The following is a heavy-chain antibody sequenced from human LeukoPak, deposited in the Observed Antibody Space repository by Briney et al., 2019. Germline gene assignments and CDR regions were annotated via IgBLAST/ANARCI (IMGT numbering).Heavy chain of an antibody. CDR1: GFTFSSYG. Sequence: PGRSLRLSCAASGFTFSSYGMHWVRQVPGKGLEWVAVISYDGSNKYYADSVKGRFTISRDNSKNTLYLQMNSLRAEDTAVYYCAKDSLVVVIADAFDIWGQGTMVTVSS. J-gene: IGHJ3*02. CDR2: ISYDGSNK. CDR3: AKDSLVVVIADAFDI. D-gene: IGHD3-22*01. V-gene: IGHV3-30*18.